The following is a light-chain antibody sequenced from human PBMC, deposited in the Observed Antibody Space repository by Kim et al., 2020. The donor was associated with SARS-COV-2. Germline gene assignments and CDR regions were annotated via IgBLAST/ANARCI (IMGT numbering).Light chain of an antibody. CDR2: VNRDGSH. V-gene: IGLV4-69*01. Sequence: QPVLTQSPPASASLGASVQLTCILSSGHSSYAIAWHQQQPGKGPRFLMKVNRDGSHIKGDGIPDRFSGSTSGAERYLTISSLQPEDEADYYCQTWDTGIRVFGGGTQLTVL. CDR1: SGHSSYA. CDR3: QTWDTGIRV. J-gene: IGLJ3*02.